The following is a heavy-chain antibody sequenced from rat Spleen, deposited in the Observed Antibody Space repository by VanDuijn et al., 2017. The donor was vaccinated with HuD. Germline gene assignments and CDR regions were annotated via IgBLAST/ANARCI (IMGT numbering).Heavy chain of an antibody. Sequence: EVQLVESDGGLVQPGRSLKLSCAASGFTFSDYYMAWVRQAPTKGLEWVATISSDGRRNYYRDSVKGRFTISRDNAKSSLYLQMDSLKSEDSATYYCTREGYDGTSSGFDYWGQGVMVTVSS. CDR2: ISSDGRRN. CDR1: GFTFSDYY. V-gene: IGHV5-29*01. D-gene: IGHD1-12*02. J-gene: IGHJ2*01. CDR3: TREGYDGTSSGFDY.